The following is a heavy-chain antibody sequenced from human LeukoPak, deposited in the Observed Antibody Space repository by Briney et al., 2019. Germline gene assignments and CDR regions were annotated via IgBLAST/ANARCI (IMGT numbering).Heavy chain of an antibody. Sequence: SETLSLTCAVSGYSISSGYYWGWIRQPPGKGLEWIGSIYHSGSTYYNPSLKSRVTISVDTSKNQFFLKLSSVTAADTAVYYCARCERAAQPPFDYWGQGTLVTVSS. V-gene: IGHV4-38-2*01. CDR1: GYSISSGYY. J-gene: IGHJ4*02. CDR2: IYHSGST. D-gene: IGHD6-13*01. CDR3: ARCERAAQPPFDY.